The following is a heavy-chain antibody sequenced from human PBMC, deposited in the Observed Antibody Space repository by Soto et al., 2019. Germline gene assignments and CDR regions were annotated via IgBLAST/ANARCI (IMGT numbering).Heavy chain of an antibody. J-gene: IGHJ6*02. Sequence: SETLSLTFAVYGGSFSGYYWSWIRQPPGKGLAWIGEINHSGSTNYNPSLKSRVTIAVDTSKNQFSLKLSSVTAADTAVYYCARAVPRFMGYYGKDVWGQGTTVNVSS. V-gene: IGHV4-34*01. CDR1: GGSFSGYY. CDR2: INHSGST. D-gene: IGHD3-3*01. CDR3: ARAVPRFMGYYGKDV.